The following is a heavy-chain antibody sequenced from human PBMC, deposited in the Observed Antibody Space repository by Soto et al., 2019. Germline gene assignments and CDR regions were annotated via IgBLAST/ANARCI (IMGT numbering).Heavy chain of an antibody. CDR2: VSGSSSYI. J-gene: IGHJ3*01. CDR3: ARDLRGHYGP. Sequence: EVQLTESGGGLVKPGGSLRLSCEGSGFTFRNFNMIWVRQAPGKGLEWVSSVSGSSSYIYYADSVKGRFTVSRDNANNLVFLQMNCLRPEDTAMYYGARDLRGHYGPWGQGTMVTVSS. CDR1: GFTFRNFN. V-gene: IGHV3-21*06. D-gene: IGHD4-17*01.